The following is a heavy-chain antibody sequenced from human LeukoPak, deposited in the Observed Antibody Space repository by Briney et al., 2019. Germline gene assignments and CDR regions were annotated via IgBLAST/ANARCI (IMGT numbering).Heavy chain of an antibody. CDR1: GYTFTGYY. Sequence: ASVKVSCKASGYTFTGYYMHWVRQAPGQGLEWMGWINPNSGGTNYAQKFQGRVTMTRDTSISTAYMELSRLRSDDTAVYYCARAARFGESMPYNWFDPWGQGTLVTVSS. CDR3: ARAARFGESMPYNWFDP. J-gene: IGHJ5*02. D-gene: IGHD3-10*01. CDR2: INPNSGGT. V-gene: IGHV1-2*02.